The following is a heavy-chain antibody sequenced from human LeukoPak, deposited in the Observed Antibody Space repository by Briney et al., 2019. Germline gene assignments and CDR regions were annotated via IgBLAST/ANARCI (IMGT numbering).Heavy chain of an antibody. J-gene: IGHJ4*01. CDR2: IYYSGST. CDR1: GGSISSYY. Sequence: SETPSLTCTVSGGSISSYYWSWIRQPPGKGLELIGDIYYSGSTNYNPSLKSRVTISVDTSKNQFSLKLSPVTAADTAVYYCARAYSSSFRFDYWGHGTLVTVSS. V-gene: IGHV4-59*08. CDR3: ARAYSSSFRFDY. D-gene: IGHD6-6*01.